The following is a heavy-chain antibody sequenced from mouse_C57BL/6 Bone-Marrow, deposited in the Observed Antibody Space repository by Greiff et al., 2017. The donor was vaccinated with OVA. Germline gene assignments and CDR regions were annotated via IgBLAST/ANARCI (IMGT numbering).Heavy chain of an antibody. D-gene: IGHD2-5*01. CDR2: IDPETGGT. V-gene: IGHV1-15*01. CDR1: GYTFTDYE. Sequence: QVQLQQSGAELVRPGASVTLSCKASGYTFTDYEMHWVKQTPVHGLEWIGAIDPETGGTAYNQKFKGKAILTADKSSSTAYMELRSLTSEDSAVYYCTRSYSNYGDFYYWGQGTTLTVSS. J-gene: IGHJ2*01. CDR3: TRSYSNYGDFYY.